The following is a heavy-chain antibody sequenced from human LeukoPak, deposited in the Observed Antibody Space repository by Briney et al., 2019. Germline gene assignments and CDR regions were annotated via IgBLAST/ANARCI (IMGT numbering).Heavy chain of an antibody. D-gene: IGHD1-1*01. Sequence: QPGGSLRLSCAASGFTFSSYGMHWVCQAPGKGLEWVAVISYDGSNKYYADSVKGRFTISRDNSKNTLYLQMNSLRAEDTAVYYCAKGRIIWNAGYYWFDPWGQGTLVTVSS. CDR3: AKGRIIWNAGYYWFDP. CDR1: GFTFSSYG. J-gene: IGHJ5*02. CDR2: ISYDGSNK. V-gene: IGHV3-30*18.